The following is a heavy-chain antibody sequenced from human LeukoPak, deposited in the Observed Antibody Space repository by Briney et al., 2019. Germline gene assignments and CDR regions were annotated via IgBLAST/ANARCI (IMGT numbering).Heavy chain of an antibody. J-gene: IGHJ4*02. CDR3: AKDSGQWLVLTFFDY. CDR2: INPNSGGT. Sequence: ASVKVSCKASGYTFTGYYMHWVRQAPGQGLEWMGWINPNSGGTNYAQKFQGRVTMTRDTSISTAYMELSRLRSDDTAVYYCAKDSGQWLVLTFFDYWGQGTLVTVSS. D-gene: IGHD6-19*01. CDR1: GYTFTGYY. V-gene: IGHV1-2*02.